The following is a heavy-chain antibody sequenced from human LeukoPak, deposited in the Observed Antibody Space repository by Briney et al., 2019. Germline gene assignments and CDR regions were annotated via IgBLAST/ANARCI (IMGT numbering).Heavy chain of an antibody. CDR1: GFTFSTYG. CDR2: IRYDGSNT. CDR3: AKVVRYYYDSSGSVLDY. Sequence: GGSLRLSCAASGFTFSTYGMHWVRQAPGKGLEWVAFIRYDGSNTHYADSVKGRFTISRDNSKNTLYLQMNSLRAEDTAMYYCAKVVRYYYDSSGSVLDYWGQGTLVTVSS. J-gene: IGHJ4*02. V-gene: IGHV3-30*02. D-gene: IGHD3-22*01.